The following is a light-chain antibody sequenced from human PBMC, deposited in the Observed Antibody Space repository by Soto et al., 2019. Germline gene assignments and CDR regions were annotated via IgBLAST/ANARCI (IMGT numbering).Light chain of an antibody. Sequence: DIQMTQSPSSLSASVGDRVTITCRASQSISSYLNWYQQKPGKAPKLLIYAASSLQSGVPSRFSGSGSGTDFTLTISSLQPEDFATYYCQQCYSTPPTFGQGTNVDIK. V-gene: IGKV1-39*01. CDR3: QQCYSTPPT. CDR1: QSISSY. J-gene: IGKJ1*01. CDR2: AAS.